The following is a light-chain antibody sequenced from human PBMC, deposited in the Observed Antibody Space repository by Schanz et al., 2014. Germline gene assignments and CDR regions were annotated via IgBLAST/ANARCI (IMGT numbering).Light chain of an antibody. CDR2: DVS. V-gene: IGLV2-14*01. J-gene: IGLJ3*02. CDR3: SSYTTSSTLWV. CDR1: SSDVGGYIY. Sequence: QSALTQPASVSGSPGQSITISCTGTSSDVGGYIYVSWYQQHPGEAPKLMISDVSNRPSGVSDRFSGSKSGNTASLTISGLQAEDEADYYCSSYTTSSTLWVFGGGTKLTVL.